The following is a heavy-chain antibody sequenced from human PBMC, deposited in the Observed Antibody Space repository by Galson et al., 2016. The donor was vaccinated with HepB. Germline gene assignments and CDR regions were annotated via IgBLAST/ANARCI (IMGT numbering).Heavy chain of an antibody. D-gene: IGHD2-15*01. CDR2: ISYSGST. J-gene: IGHJ6*04. Sequence: LSLTCTFSGGSISSGPYYWTWIRQHPGEGLEWIGYISYSGSTYYKSSLKSRVTISVDTSKNQFSMKLDSVTAADTAVYFYARVGVRSNNYFAYVMDVWGNGTTVSVSS. V-gene: IGHV4-31*03. CDR1: GGSISSGPYY. CDR3: ARVGVRSNNYFAYVMDV.